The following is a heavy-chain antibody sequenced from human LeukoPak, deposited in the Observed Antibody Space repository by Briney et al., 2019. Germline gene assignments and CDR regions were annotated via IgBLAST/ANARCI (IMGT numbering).Heavy chain of an antibody. CDR2: INGDGSDT. CDR1: GFTFSIYW. V-gene: IGHV3-74*03. Sequence: GGSLRLSCAASGFTFSIYWMHWVRQAPGKGLVWVSHINGDGSDTTYADSVKGRFSISRDNAKNTLYLQMNGLRAEDTAVYYCARPSHDTSGYYFGFWGQGTPVTVSS. D-gene: IGHD3-22*01. CDR3: ARPSHDTSGYYFGF. J-gene: IGHJ4*02.